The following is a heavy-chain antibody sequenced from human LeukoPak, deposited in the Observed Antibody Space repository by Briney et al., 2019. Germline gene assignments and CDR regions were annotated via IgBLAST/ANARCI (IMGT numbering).Heavy chain of an antibody. J-gene: IGHJ4*02. CDR2: INAGNSNT. D-gene: IGHD6-13*01. V-gene: IGHV1-3*01. CDR1: GYTFTSYA. Sequence: ASVKVSCKASGYTFTSYAMHWVRQAPGQRLEWMGWINAGNSNTKYSQKFQGRVTITRDTSASTAYMELSSLRSEDTAVYYCARAHAWYGSRDYWGQGTLVTVSS. CDR3: ARAHAWYGSRDY.